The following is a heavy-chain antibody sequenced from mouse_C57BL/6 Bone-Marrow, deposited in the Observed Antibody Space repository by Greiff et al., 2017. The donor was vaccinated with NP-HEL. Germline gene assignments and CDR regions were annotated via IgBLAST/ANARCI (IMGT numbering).Heavy chain of an antibody. Sequence: EVKLQESGPELVKPGASVKIPCKASGYTFTDYNMDWVKQSHGKSLEWIGDINPNNGGTIYNQKFKGKATLTVDKSSSTAYMELRSLTSEDTAVYYCVYSKGGWDYWGQGTTLTVSS. J-gene: IGHJ2*01. V-gene: IGHV1-18*01. CDR3: VYSKGGWDY. D-gene: IGHD2-5*01. CDR1: GYTFTDYN. CDR2: INPNNGGT.